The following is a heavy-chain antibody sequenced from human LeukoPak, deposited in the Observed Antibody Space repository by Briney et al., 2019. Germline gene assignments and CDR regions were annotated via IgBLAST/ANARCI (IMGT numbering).Heavy chain of an antibody. CDR2: IYYSGST. J-gene: IGHJ5*02. D-gene: IGHD2-2*01. V-gene: IGHV4-39*07. Sequence: SETLSLTCTVSGGSISSGTYYWGWIRQSPGKMGLEWIGNIYYSGSTYYNPSLKSRVTISVDTSKNQFSLKLSSVTAADTAVYYCARAYCSSTSCYPNWFNPWGQGTLVTVSS. CDR3: ARAYCSSTSCYPNWFNP. CDR1: GGSISSGTYY.